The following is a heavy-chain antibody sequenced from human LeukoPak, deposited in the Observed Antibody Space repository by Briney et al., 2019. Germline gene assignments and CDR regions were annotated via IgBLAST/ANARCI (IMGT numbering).Heavy chain of an antibody. D-gene: IGHD4-23*01. Sequence: SETLSLTCTVSGGSISSYYWSWIRQPPGKGLEWMGYIYYSGSTNYNPSLKSRVTISVYTSKNQFSLKLSSVTAADTAVYYCARARPGYGGNYYFDYWGQGTLVTVSS. J-gene: IGHJ4*02. CDR3: ARARPGYGGNYYFDY. V-gene: IGHV4-59*01. CDR2: IYYSGST. CDR1: GGSISSYY.